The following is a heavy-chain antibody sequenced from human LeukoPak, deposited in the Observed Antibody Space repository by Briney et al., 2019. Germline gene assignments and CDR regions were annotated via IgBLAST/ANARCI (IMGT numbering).Heavy chain of an antibody. D-gene: IGHD6-19*01. CDR3: ARRAVAGTAAFDI. Sequence: SETLSLTCTVSGGSISSSSYYWGWIRQPPGKGLEWIGNIYYSGRTYYNPSLKSRVSMSVDTSKNQFSLKVISVTDADTTVYYCARRAVAGTAAFDIWGQGTMVTVSS. CDR2: IYYSGRT. J-gene: IGHJ3*02. V-gene: IGHV4-39*01. CDR1: GGSISSSSYY.